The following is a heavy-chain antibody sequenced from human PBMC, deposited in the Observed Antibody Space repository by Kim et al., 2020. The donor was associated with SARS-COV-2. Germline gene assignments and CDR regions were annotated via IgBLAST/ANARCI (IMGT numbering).Heavy chain of an antibody. CDR2: ISYDGSNK. CDR3: ARDWSSSWPTGAFDI. D-gene: IGHD6-13*01. J-gene: IGHJ3*02. CDR1: GFTFSSYA. Sequence: GGSLRLSCAASGFTFSSYAMHWVRQAPGKGLEWVAVISYDGSNKYYADSVKGRFTISRDNSKNTLYLQMNSLRAEDTAVYYCARDWSSSWPTGAFDIWGQGTMVTVSS. V-gene: IGHV3-30-3*01.